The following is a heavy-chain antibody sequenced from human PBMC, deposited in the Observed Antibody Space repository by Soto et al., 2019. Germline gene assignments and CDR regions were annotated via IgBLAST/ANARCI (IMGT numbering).Heavy chain of an antibody. V-gene: IGHV3-21*01. J-gene: IGHJ4*02. Sequence: EVQLVESGGGLVKPGGSLRLSCEASGFIFSSYYMNWVRQAPGKGLEWVSSISSSSSYIYYADSVKGRFTISRDNAKNSRCLLMNSLGAEDWAVYYCARGDVLTGCAFLDYWGQGTVVPVSS. CDR1: GFIFSSYY. CDR2: ISSSSSYI. D-gene: IGHD3-9*01. CDR3: ARGDVLTGCAFLDY.